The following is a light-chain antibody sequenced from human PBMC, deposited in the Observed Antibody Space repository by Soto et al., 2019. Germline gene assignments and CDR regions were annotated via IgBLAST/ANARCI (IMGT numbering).Light chain of an antibody. CDR1: QSFRGL. CDR3: QQRHMWPIT. J-gene: IGKJ5*01. Sequence: EVVLTQSPFTLSLSPGERATLSCRASQSFRGLLAWYEQKPGQAPRLLIHDAYNRATGIPPRFSGSGSGTDFTLTISSLEPEDSAVYYCQQRHMWPITFGQGTRLEI. V-gene: IGKV3-11*01. CDR2: DAY.